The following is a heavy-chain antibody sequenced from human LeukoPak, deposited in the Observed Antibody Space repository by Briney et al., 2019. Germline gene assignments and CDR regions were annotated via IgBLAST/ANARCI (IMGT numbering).Heavy chain of an antibody. CDR1: GGSISSSSYY. CDR3: ARHRKSARNYLYYYMDV. D-gene: IGHD6-6*01. CDR2: IYYSGST. V-gene: IGHV4-39*01. J-gene: IGHJ6*03. Sequence: SETLSLTCSVSGGSISSSSYYWDWMRQPPGKGLEWIGSIYYSGSTYYNPSLKSRVIISVDTPKNQFSLNLTSVTAADTALYYCARHRKSARNYLYYYMDVWGKGTTVTVSS.